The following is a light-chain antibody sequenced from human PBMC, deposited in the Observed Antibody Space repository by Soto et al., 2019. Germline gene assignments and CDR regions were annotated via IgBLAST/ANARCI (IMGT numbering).Light chain of an antibody. CDR3: QQYNTSPFT. V-gene: IGKV3-15*01. Sequence: EIVLTQSPASLSVSPGDRVTLSCRASQNLRSYLAWYQQKPGQAPSLLIYTVSTRHTGVPSRFSGSGSGTEFTLTIISLQPEDFATYYCQQYNTSPFTFGRGTKVEIK. J-gene: IGKJ4*01. CDR1: QNLRSY. CDR2: TVS.